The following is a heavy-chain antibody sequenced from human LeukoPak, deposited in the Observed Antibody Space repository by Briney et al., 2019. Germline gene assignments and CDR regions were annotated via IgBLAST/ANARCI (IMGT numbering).Heavy chain of an antibody. V-gene: IGHV1-2*02. J-gene: IGHJ4*02. CDR3: ARASGEYMGSGWLDY. D-gene: IGHD6-19*01. CDR1: GYTFTGYY. CDR2: INPNSGGT. Sequence: ASVKVSCKASGYTFTGYYMHWVRQAPGQGLEWMGWINPNSGGTNYAQKFQGRVTMTRNTSISTAYMELSSLRSEDTAVYYCARASGEYMGSGWLDYWGQETLVTVSS.